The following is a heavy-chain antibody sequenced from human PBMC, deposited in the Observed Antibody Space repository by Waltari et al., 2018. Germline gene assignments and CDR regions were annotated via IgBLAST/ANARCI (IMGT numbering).Heavy chain of an antibody. CDR2: ISGSGGST. V-gene: IGHV3-23*01. CDR1: GFTFSRYA. J-gene: IGHJ6*02. CDR3: AKDLTMVRGVISGMDV. D-gene: IGHD3-10*01. Sequence: EVQLLESGGGLVQPGGSLRLSCAAYGFTFSRYAMSWVRQAPGKGLEWVSAISGSGGSTYYADSVKGRFTISRDNSKNTLYLQMNSLRAEDTAVYYCAKDLTMVRGVISGMDVWGQGTTVTVSS.